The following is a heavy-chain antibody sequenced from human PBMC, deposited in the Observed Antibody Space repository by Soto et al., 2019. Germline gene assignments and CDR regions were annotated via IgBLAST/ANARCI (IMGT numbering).Heavy chain of an antibody. Sequence: PGGSLRLSCAASGYTFGGTAIHWVRQAPGKGLEWVGRVASKPEGYTTTYGASVRGRFTISRDESQNTAYLQMNSLKTEDTAVYYCNKYSGTLSAPAALGPGTLVTVSS. CDR2: VASKPEGYTT. CDR3: NKYSGTLSAPAA. J-gene: IGHJ5*02. V-gene: IGHV3-73*01. CDR1: GYTFGGTA. D-gene: IGHD1-26*01.